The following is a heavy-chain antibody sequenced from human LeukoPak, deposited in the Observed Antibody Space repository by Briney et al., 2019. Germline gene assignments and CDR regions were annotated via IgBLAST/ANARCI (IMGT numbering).Heavy chain of an antibody. Sequence: PSETLSLTCTFSGGSISGYYWSWLRQPPGKGLEWIGYIYYSGSTYYNPSLKSRVTISVDTSKNQFSLKLSSVTAADTAVYYCARGYYGDYPPYFDYWGQGTLVTVSS. J-gene: IGHJ4*02. CDR3: ARGYYGDYPPYFDY. CDR1: GGSISGYY. D-gene: IGHD4-17*01. CDR2: IYYSGST. V-gene: IGHV4-30-4*01.